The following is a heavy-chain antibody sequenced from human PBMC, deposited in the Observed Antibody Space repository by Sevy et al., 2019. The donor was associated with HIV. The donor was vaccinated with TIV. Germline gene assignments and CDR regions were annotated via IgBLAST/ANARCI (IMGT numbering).Heavy chain of an antibody. V-gene: IGHV3-53*01. CDR2: IYSGGST. D-gene: IGHD6-19*01. Sequence: GGSLRLSCAASGFTVSTNYMSWVRQAPGKGLEWVSAIYSGGSTYYADSVKGRFTISRDNSKNTLYLQMNSLRVEDTAVYYCASSSPHSSGWYYFDYWGQGTLVTDSS. CDR1: GFTVSTNY. J-gene: IGHJ4*02. CDR3: ASSSPHSSGWYYFDY.